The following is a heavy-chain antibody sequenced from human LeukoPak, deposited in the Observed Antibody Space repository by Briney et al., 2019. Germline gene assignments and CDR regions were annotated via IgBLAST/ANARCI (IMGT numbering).Heavy chain of an antibody. Sequence: GGALRLSCAASGFTFSDYWVDWVRQAPGKGLEWVANIKQDGSEKNYLDSVKGRFTISRDNAKNSLYLQMNSLRAEDTAVYYCTTLSYYYGSGSYSYWGQGTLVTVSS. CDR2: IKQDGSEK. V-gene: IGHV3-7*01. CDR3: TTLSYYYGSGSYSY. D-gene: IGHD3-10*01. J-gene: IGHJ4*02. CDR1: GFTFSDYW.